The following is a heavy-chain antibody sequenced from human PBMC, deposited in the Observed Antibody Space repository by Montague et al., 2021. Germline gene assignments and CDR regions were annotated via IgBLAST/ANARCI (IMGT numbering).Heavy chain of an antibody. CDR2: IHYTGSA. Sequence: SETLSLTCTVSGDSISSDNYYWAWIRQPPGKGLEWIGSIHYTGSAHYNPSLNSRVTISVDTSKNQFSLKLSSVTAADTAVYYCARPRVTQDHRFDPWGQGTLVTVSS. CDR3: ARPRVTQDHRFDP. V-gene: IGHV4-39*01. J-gene: IGHJ5*02. CDR1: GDSISSDNYY. D-gene: IGHD1-14*01.